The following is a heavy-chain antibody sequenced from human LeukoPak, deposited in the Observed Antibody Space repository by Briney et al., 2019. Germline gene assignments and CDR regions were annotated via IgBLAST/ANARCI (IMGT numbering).Heavy chain of an antibody. J-gene: IGHJ6*02. V-gene: IGHV1-2*02. D-gene: IGHD1-14*01. Sequence: EASVKLSCKASGYTFNGYYIHWVRQAPGHGLEWMGWINPKSGGTKYGQKFQGRVSMTRDASISAAYMEVNSLTSDDTAVYYCAKDIGDRNYPYYYYGMDVWGQGTTVTVSS. CDR2: INPKSGGT. CDR3: AKDIGDRNYPYYYYGMDV. CDR1: GYTFNGYY.